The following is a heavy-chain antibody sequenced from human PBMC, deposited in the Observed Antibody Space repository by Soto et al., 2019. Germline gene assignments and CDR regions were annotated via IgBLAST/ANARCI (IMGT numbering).Heavy chain of an antibody. J-gene: IGHJ4*02. D-gene: IGHD3-3*01. CDR3: ARDYVFGVVSYYFDY. Sequence: QPGGSLRLSCAASGFTFSSYWMSWVRQAPGKGLEWVANIKQDGSEKYYVDSVKGRFTISRDNAKNSLYLQMNTLRAEDTAVYYCARDYVFGVVSYYFDYWGQGTLVTVSS. V-gene: IGHV3-7*03. CDR2: IKQDGSEK. CDR1: GFTFSSYW.